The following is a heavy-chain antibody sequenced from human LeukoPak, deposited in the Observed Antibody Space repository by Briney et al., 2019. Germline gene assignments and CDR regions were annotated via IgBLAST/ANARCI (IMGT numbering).Heavy chain of an antibody. J-gene: IGHJ4*02. V-gene: IGHV3-11*04. CDR2: ISSSGSTI. D-gene: IGHD6-6*01. CDR3: ARARSIAAPPFDY. Sequence: GGSLRLSCAASGFTFSDYYMSWIRQAPGKGLEWVSYISSSGSTIYYADSVKGRFTISRDNAKNSLYLQMNSLRAEDTAVYYCARARSIAAPPFDYWGQGTLVTVSS. CDR1: GFTFSDYY.